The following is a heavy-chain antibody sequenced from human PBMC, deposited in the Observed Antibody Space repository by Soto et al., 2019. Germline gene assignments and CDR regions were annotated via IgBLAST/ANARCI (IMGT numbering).Heavy chain of an antibody. CDR1: GGSISSSSYY. D-gene: IGHD1-26*01. CDR3: ARSIVGAPGAFDY. J-gene: IGHJ4*02. Sequence: QLQLQESGPGLVKPSETLSLTCTVSGGSISSSSYYWGWIRQPPGKGLEWIGSIYYSGSTYYNPSVRSRVTKSVDTSKNQCSLKLSSVTAADTAVYYCARSIVGAPGAFDYWGQGALVTVSS. V-gene: IGHV4-39*01. CDR2: IYYSGST.